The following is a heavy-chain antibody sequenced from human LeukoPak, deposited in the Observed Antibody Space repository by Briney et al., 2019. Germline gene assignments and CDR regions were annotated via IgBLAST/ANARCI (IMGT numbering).Heavy chain of an antibody. J-gene: IGHJ4*02. CDR3: ARAGTSYSSSWYVYLLDPENDPASMNPYFDY. V-gene: IGHV1-46*01. CDR2: INPSGGST. Sequence: GASVKVSCKASGYTFTSYYMHWVRQAPGQGLEWMGIINPSGGSTSYAQKFQGRVTMTRDTSTSTAYMELSRLRSDDTAVYYCARAGTSYSSSWYVYLLDPENDPASMNPYFDYWGQGTLVTVSS. D-gene: IGHD6-13*01. CDR1: GYTFTSYY.